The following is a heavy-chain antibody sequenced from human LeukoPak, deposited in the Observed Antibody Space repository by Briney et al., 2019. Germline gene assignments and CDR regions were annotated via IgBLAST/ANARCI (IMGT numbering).Heavy chain of an antibody. CDR1: GYTFTSYY. D-gene: IGHD2-21*02. J-gene: IGHJ4*02. V-gene: IGHV1-46*01. CDR3: ARDSFGDLRTRFDY. CDR2: INPSGGST. Sequence: ASVKVSCKASGYTFTSYYMHWVRQAPGQGLEWMGIINPSGGSTSYAQKFQGRVTMTRDTSTSTVYMELNSLRSEDTAAYFCARDSFGDLRTRFDYWGQGTLVTVSS.